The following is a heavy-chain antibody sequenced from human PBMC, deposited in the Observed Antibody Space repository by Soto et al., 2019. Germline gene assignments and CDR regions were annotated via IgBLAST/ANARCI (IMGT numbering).Heavy chain of an antibody. CDR3: ARGPRRGYYDFWSGYRSHYYYYGMDV. D-gene: IGHD3-3*01. CDR1: GYTFTSYD. CDR2: TNPNSGNT. V-gene: IGHV1-8*01. J-gene: IGHJ6*02. Sequence: ASVKVSCKASGYTFTSYDINWVRQATGQGLEWMGWTNPNSGNTGYAQKFQGRVTMTRNTSISTAYMELSSLRSEDTAVYYCARGPRRGYYDFWSGYRSHYYYYGMDVWGQGTTVTVSS.